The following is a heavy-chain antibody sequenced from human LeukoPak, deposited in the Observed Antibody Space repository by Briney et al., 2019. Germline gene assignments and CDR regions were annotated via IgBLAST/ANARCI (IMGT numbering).Heavy chain of an antibody. J-gene: IGHJ4*02. V-gene: IGHV4-59*01. CDR1: GGSISSYY. Sequence: PSETLSLTCTVSGGSISSYYWSWIRQPPGKGLEWIGCIYYSGSTNYNPSLKSRVTMSVDTSKNQFSLNLSSVTAANTAVYYCARITGKTIAVAGTFDYWGRGTLVTVSS. CDR3: ARITGKTIAVAGTFDY. CDR2: IYYSGST. D-gene: IGHD6-19*01.